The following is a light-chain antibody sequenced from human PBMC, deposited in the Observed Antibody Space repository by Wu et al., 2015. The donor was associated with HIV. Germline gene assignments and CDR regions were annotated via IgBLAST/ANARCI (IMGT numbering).Light chain of an antibody. CDR2: AAS. CDR3: QQLNSDLIT. J-gene: IGKJ4*01. V-gene: IGKV1-9*01. CDR1: QSISGY. Sequence: DVQLTQSPSFLAASVGDTVTITCRASQSISGYLAWYQQKPGKAPNLLIYAASTVQTGVPSRFSGGGYGTEFTLTIISLQPEDVATYYCQQLNSDLITFGRRDQGRDQT.